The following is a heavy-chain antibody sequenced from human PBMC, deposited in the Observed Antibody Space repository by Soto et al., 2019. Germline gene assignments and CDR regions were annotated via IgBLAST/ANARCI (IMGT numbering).Heavy chain of an antibody. J-gene: IGHJ5*02. Sequence: GGSLRLSCAASGFTFSSYSMNWVRQAPGKGLEWVSYISGSGGSTYYADSVKGRFTISRDNSKNTLYLQMNSLRAEDTAVYYCAKEPPMVRGDNWFDPWGQGTLVTVSS. CDR1: GFTFSSYS. V-gene: IGHV3-23*01. CDR2: ISGSGGST. CDR3: AKEPPMVRGDNWFDP. D-gene: IGHD3-10*01.